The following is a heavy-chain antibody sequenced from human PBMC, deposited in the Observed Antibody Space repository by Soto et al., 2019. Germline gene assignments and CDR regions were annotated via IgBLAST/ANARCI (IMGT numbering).Heavy chain of an antibody. V-gene: IGHV1-18*01. CDR1: GYTFNTYG. Sequence: ASVKVSCKDSGYTFNTYGINWVRQAPGQGLEWMGWISAYNGNTNYAEKVRGRVTMTTDTSSSTAYMELRSLRSDDTAVYYCAREALYSSGWYYSDYWGQGTPVTVSS. D-gene: IGHD6-13*01. CDR2: ISAYNGNT. J-gene: IGHJ4*02. CDR3: AREALYSSGWYYSDY.